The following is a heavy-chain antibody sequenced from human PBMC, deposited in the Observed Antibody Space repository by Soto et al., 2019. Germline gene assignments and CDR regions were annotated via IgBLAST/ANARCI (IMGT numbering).Heavy chain of an antibody. CDR1: GDSISNYY. D-gene: IGHD3-10*01. V-gene: IGHV4-59*08. CDR3: ARRRSGPTFFDY. J-gene: IGHJ4*02. CDR2: IDHSGST. Sequence: NPSETLSLTCSVSGDSISNYYWSWIRQPPGKGLEWIGFIDHSGSTNYSPSLKSRVTMSVDTSKNQFSLMMASLTAADTAVYYCARRRSGPTFFDYWGQGTLVTVSS.